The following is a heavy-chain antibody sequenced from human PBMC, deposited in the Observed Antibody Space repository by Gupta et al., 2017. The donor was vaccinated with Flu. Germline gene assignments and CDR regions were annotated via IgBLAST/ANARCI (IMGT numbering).Heavy chain of an antibody. V-gene: IGHV4-34*01. CDR3: ARGHAGSGTQLGPYYYYGMDV. Sequence: QVQLQQWGAGLLKPSETLSLPCAAYGGSFMGYYGIWIRQPPGKGLEWIGEINHSGSTNYNPSLKSRVTISVDTSKNQFSLKLSSVTAADTAVYYCARGHAGSGTQLGPYYYYGMDVWGQGTTVTVSS. CDR2: INHSGST. CDR1: GGSFMGYY. J-gene: IGHJ6*02. D-gene: IGHD1-26*01.